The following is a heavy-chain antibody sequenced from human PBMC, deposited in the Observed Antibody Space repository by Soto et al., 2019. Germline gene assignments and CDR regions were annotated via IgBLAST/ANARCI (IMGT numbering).Heavy chain of an antibody. V-gene: IGHV4-59*01. Sequence: SETLSLTCTVSGGSISSYYWSWIRQPPGKGLEWIGYIYYSGSPNSNPSLKSRVTISVDTSKNQFSLKLSSVTAADTAVYYCARGAVAGTDYWGQGTLVTVS. J-gene: IGHJ4*02. CDR3: ARGAVAGTDY. D-gene: IGHD6-19*01. CDR1: GGSISSYY. CDR2: IYYSGSP.